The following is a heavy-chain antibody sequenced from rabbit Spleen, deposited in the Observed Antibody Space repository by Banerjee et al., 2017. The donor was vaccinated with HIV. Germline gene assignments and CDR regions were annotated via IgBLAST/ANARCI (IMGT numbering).Heavy chain of an antibody. V-gene: IGHV1S40*01. CDR2: IDAGSSGFT. D-gene: IGHD8-1*01. Sequence: QSLEESGGDLVKPGASLTLTCTASGVSFSGDSYMCWVRQAPGKGLEWIACIDAGSSGFTYFASWAKGRFTISKTSSTTVTLQMTSLTVADTATYFCARDAGRGDYIDGVFNLWGPGTLVTVS. CDR1: GVSFSGDSY. J-gene: IGHJ4*01. CDR3: ARDAGRGDYIDGVFNL.